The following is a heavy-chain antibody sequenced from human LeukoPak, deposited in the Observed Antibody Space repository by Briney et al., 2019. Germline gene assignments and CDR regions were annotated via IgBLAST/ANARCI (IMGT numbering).Heavy chain of an antibody. Sequence: GGSLRLSCAASGFIFSFYALRRVRQAPGKGLEWGSAIRSGGDRTSYADSVTGRFTIPIDNSKNMLFLQMSSLRAEDAAMYYGTREAIATGYAYDWGQGTLVTVFS. J-gene: IGHJ4*02. D-gene: IGHD3-16*01. CDR1: GFIFSFYA. V-gene: IGHV3-23*01. CDR2: IRSGGDRT. CDR3: TREAIATGYAYD.